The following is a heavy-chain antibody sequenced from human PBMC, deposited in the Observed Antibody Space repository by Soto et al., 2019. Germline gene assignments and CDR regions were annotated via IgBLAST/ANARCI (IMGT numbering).Heavy chain of an antibody. CDR2: ISYSGTT. CDR3: ARGTGWYFFDY. V-gene: IGHV4-31*02. J-gene: IGHJ4*02. Sequence: WTWIRQHPGKGLEWIGYISYSGTTSYNPSLKGRLTISVDTSENHFSLTLTSVTAADAAVYYCARGTGWYFFDYWGQGTLVTVSS. D-gene: IGHD6-19*01.